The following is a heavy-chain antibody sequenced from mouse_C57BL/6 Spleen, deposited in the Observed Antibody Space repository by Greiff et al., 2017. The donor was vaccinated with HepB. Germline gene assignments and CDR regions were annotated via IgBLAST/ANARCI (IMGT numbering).Heavy chain of an antibody. CDR2: IDPSDSYT. CDR1: GYTFTSYW. D-gene: IGHD1-1*01. CDR3: ASDGSTSFDV. Sequence: QVQLQQSGAELVRPGTSVKLSCKASGYTFTSYWMHWVKQRPGQGLEWIGVIDPSDSYTNYNQKFKGKATLTVDTSSSTAYMQLSSLTSEDSAVYYCASDGSTSFDVWGTGTTVTVSS. V-gene: IGHV1-59*01. J-gene: IGHJ1*03.